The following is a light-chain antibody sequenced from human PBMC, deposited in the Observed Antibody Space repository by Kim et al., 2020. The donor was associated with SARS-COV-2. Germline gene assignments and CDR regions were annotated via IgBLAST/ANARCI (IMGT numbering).Light chain of an antibody. V-gene: IGLV3-27*01. CDR2: KDT. CDR1: VLAKKY. Sequence: SPGHTARITCSGDVLAKKYARWFQQKPGQAPVLVIYKDTERPSGIPERFSGSSSGTTVTLTISGAQVGDEGDYYCYSYSAAGEPLLGGGTQLTVL. J-gene: IGLJ2*01. CDR3: YSYSAAGEPL.